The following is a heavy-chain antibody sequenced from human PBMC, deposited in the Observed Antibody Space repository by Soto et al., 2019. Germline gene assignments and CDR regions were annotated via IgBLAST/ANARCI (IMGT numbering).Heavy chain of an antibody. Sequence: GGSLRLSCAASGFTLSDYYMSWIRQAPGKGLEYISYISSSSGSTNYADSVKGRFTISRDNAKSSLYLQMSSLRAEDTAVYYCARDRGGYDRLYYYHGMDVWGQGTTVTVSS. CDR1: GFTLSDYY. D-gene: IGHD5-12*01. CDR2: ISSSSGST. CDR3: ARDRGGYDRLYYYHGMDV. V-gene: IGHV3-11*06. J-gene: IGHJ6*02.